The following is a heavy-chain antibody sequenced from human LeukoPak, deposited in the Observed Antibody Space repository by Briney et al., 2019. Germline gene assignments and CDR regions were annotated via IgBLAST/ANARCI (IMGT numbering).Heavy chain of an antibody. CDR1: GLTSSSYA. CDR2: ISGSGGST. D-gene: IGHD6-19*01. CDR3: ARPAGIAVAGTDAFDI. Sequence: GGSLRLSCAASGLTSSSYAMSWVRQAPGKGLEWVSAISGSGGSTYYADSVKGRFTISRDNSKNTLYLQMNSLRAEDTAVYYCARPAGIAVAGTDAFDIWGQGTMVTVSS. J-gene: IGHJ3*02. V-gene: IGHV3-23*01.